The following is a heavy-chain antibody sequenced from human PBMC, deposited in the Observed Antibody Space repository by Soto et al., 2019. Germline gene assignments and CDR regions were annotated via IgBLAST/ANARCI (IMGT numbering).Heavy chain of an antibody. D-gene: IGHD2-15*01. V-gene: IGHV1-24*01. Sequence: ASVKVSCKVSGYTLTELSMHWVRQAPGKGLEWMGGFDPEDGETIYAQKFQGRVTMTEDTSTDTAYMDLSSLSSEDTAVYTAAWSTHNYYYMDVWGKGTTVTVSS. CDR1: GYTLTELS. CDR3: AWSTHNYYYMDV. J-gene: IGHJ6*03. CDR2: FDPEDGET.